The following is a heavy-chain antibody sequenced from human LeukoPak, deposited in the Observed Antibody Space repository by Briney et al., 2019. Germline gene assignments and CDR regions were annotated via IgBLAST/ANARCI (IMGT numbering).Heavy chain of an antibody. Sequence: PGGSLRLSCAASGFTFSDYYMSWIRQAPGKGLEWVSYISSSGSSIYYADPVKGRFTISRDNAKNSLYLQMNSLRAEDTAVYYCARDGEFYYDSSSYWGQGSLVTVSS. D-gene: IGHD3-22*01. CDR1: GFTFSDYY. CDR3: ARDGEFYYDSSSY. J-gene: IGHJ4*02. CDR2: ISSSGSSI. V-gene: IGHV3-11*01.